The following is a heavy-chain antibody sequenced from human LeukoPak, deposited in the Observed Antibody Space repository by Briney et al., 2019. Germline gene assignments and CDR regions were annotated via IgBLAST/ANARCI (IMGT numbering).Heavy chain of an antibody. Sequence: ASVKVSCKASGYTFTSFGISWVRQAPGQGLEWMGWISANNGNTKYGQKLQGRVTMTTDTSTSTAYMELRSLRSDDTAVYYCARESNDAYSSGWYPGYWCQGTLVTVSS. CDR1: GYTFTSFG. D-gene: IGHD6-19*01. CDR2: ISANNGNT. J-gene: IGHJ4*02. V-gene: IGHV1-18*01. CDR3: ARESNDAYSSGWYPGY.